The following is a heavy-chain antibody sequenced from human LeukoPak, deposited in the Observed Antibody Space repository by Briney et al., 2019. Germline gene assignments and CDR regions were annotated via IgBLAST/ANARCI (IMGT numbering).Heavy chain of an antibody. CDR2: MSSGGST. V-gene: IGHV4-61*02. CDR3: ARGQRRGYGSGSYYSFDY. J-gene: IGHJ4*02. Sequence: SQTLSLTCTVSGTSVSSGPYYWSWIRQPAGKGLEWIGRMSSGGSTNYIPSLKSRLTISVDTSKNQFSLKLSSVTAADTAVYYCARGQRRGYGSGSYYSFDYWGQGTLVTVSS. D-gene: IGHD3-10*01. CDR1: GTSVSSGPYY.